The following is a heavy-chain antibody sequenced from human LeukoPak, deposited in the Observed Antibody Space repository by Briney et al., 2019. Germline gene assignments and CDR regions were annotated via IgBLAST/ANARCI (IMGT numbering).Heavy chain of an antibody. CDR2: INPDGGNT. D-gene: IGHD3-9*01. J-gene: IGHJ4*02. CDR1: GYTFTNSY. V-gene: IGHV1-46*01. Sequence: GASVKVSCKASGYTFTNSYIHWVRQAPGQVLEWMGLINPDGGNTNYAQNFQGRVTLTRDTSISTAYMELSRLRSDDTAVYYCARVGLYYDILTGYHTPDFDYWGQGTLVTVSS. CDR3: ARVGLYYDILTGYHTPDFDY.